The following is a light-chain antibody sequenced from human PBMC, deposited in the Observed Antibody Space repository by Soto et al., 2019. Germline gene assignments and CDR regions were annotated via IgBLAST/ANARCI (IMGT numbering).Light chain of an antibody. V-gene: IGKV1-5*01. J-gene: IGKJ1*01. CDR2: DAS. CDR1: ESIRTW. Sequence: DSQMTQSPSTLSASVGDRVSITCRASESIRTWLAWYQHKPGKAPKFLIYDASTLKSGVPSRFSGSGSGTEFTLTISSLQPDDFATYYCQHYNSYSEAFGPGTK. CDR3: QHYNSYSEA.